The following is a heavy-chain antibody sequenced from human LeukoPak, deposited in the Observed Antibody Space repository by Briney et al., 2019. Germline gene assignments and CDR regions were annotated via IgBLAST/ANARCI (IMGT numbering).Heavy chain of an antibody. CDR3: VRSGGY. D-gene: IGHD1-26*01. Sequence: GGSLRLSCTASGFSFSHAWMTWVRQAPGKGLEWVANIKEDGSEKYYEDSVKGRFTISRDNAKNSLCLQMNSLRAEDTAIYYCVRSGGYWGQGTLVTVSS. J-gene: IGHJ4*02. V-gene: IGHV3-7*03. CDR1: GFSFSHAW. CDR2: IKEDGSEK.